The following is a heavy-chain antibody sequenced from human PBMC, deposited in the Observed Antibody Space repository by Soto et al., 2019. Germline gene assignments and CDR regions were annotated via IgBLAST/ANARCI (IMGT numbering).Heavy chain of an antibody. Sequence: SETLSLTCAVYGDSFSGYYWSWIRQPPGKGLEWIGEINHSGSTNYNPSLKSRVTISVDTSKNQFSLKLSSVTAADTAVYYCARGWRGFVLLWSRFDPWGQGTLVTVSS. D-gene: IGHD3-10*01. CDR1: GDSFSGYY. CDR2: INHSGST. V-gene: IGHV4-34*01. CDR3: ARGWRGFVLLWSRFDP. J-gene: IGHJ5*02.